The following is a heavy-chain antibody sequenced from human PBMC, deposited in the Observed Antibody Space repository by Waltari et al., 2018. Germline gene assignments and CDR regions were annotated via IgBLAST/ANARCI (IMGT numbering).Heavy chain of an antibody. CDR1: GYTFTGYY. Sequence: QVQLVQSGAEVKKPGASVKVSCKASGYTFTGYYMHWVRQAPGQGLEWMGRINPNSGGTNYAQKFQCRVTMTRDTSISTAYMELSRLRSDDTAVYYCARGDTTDIVVVPARSLYYYGMDVWGQGTTVTVSS. V-gene: IGHV1-2*06. CDR3: ARGDTTDIVVVPARSLYYYGMDV. CDR2: INPNSGGT. J-gene: IGHJ6*02. D-gene: IGHD2-2*01.